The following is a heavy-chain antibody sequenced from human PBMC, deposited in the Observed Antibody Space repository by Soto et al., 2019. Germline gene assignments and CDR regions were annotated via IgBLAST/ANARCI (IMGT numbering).Heavy chain of an antibody. CDR3: ARVTGRYSSGMHV. V-gene: IGHV4-34*01. J-gene: IGHJ6*02. CDR1: GGSFSGYY. CDR2: INHSGST. Sequence: QVQLQQWGAGLLKPSETLSLTCAVYGGSFSGYYWSWIRQPPGKGLEWIGEINHSGSTNYNPSLTSRVTTSVDTSKTHFSLKLSSVTAADTAVYYCARVTGRYSSGMHVWGQGTTVTVSS.